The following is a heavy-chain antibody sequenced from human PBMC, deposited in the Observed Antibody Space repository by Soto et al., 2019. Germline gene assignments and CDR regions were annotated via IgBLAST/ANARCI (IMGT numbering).Heavy chain of an antibody. Sequence: ASVKVSCKASGYTFTSYYMHWVRQAPGQGLEWMGIINPSRGSTSYAQKFQGRVTMTRDTSTSTVYMELSSLRSEDTAVYYCARDRRYGDYVGGSYYYYMDVWGKGTTVTVSS. CDR3: ARDRRYGDYVGGSYYYYMDV. CDR1: GYTFTSYY. D-gene: IGHD4-17*01. CDR2: INPSRGST. J-gene: IGHJ6*03. V-gene: IGHV1-46*03.